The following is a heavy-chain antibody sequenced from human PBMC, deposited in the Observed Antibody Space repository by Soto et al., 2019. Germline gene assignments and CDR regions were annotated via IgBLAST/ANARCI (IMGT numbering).Heavy chain of an antibody. CDR2: IYRSGST. V-gene: IGHV4-4*09. D-gene: IGHD3-16*01. CDR1: GESVRNPD. Sequence: SDTISLTCTAFGESVRNPDWSWIRRPPGRGLGWIGYIYRSGSTKYNPSLKSRLTISVDTSKNQFSLKLSSVTAADTAVYYCARTHDYRHMDIWGKGTTVTVSS. J-gene: IGHJ6*03. CDR3: ARTHDYRHMDI.